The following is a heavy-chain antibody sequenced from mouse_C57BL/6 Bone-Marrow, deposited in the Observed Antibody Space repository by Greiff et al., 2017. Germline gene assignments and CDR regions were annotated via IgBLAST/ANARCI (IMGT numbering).Heavy chain of an antibody. CDR2: IDPSDSET. Sequence: QVQLQQPGAELVRPGSSVKLSCKASGYTFTSYWMHWVKQRPIQGLEWIGNIDPSDSETHYNQKFKDKATLTVDKYSSTAYMQLSSLTSEDSAVYYCARRGYYSNSHWYFDGWGTGTTVTVSS. D-gene: IGHD2-5*01. CDR1: GYTFTSYW. J-gene: IGHJ1*03. CDR3: ARRGYYSNSHWYFDG. V-gene: IGHV1-52*01.